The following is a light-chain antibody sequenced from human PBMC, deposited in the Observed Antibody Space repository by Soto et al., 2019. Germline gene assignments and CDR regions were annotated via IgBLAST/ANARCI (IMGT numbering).Light chain of an antibody. CDR3: GSFTPNRIWV. CDR2: GVS. V-gene: IGLV2-14*01. Sequence: QAVLTQPASVSGSPGQAITISCTGSSSDFGDDKYVSWYPQQPGKGPNLLIYGVSHRPSGVSNRFSGSKSGNTASLTISGLHIEDEADYICGSFTPNRIWVFGGGTKVTVL. J-gene: IGLJ3*02. CDR1: SSDFGDDKY.